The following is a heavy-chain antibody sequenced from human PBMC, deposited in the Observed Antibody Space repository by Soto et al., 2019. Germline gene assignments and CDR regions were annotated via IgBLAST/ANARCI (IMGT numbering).Heavy chain of an antibody. D-gene: IGHD2-21*01. Sequence: GGSLRLSCAASGFTFSSYAMSWVRQAPGKGLEWVSAISGSGGTTEYAASVKGRFTISRDDSKSIAYLQMNSLKTEDTAVYYCTRVVVFSYWYFDLWGHGTLVTVSS. V-gene: IGHV3-49*04. CDR2: ISGSGGTT. J-gene: IGHJ2*01. CDR3: TRVVVFSYWYFDL. CDR1: GFTFSSYA.